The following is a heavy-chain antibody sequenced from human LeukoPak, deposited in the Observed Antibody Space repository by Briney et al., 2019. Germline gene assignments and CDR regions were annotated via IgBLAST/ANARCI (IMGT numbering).Heavy chain of an antibody. Sequence: KPSETLSLTCTVSGGSISSSSYCWGWIRQPPGKGLEWIGSIYYSGSTYYNPSLKTRGTISVDTSKNQFSLKLSSVTAADTAVYYCASRSSIAVAERFDYWGQGTLVTVSS. J-gene: IGHJ4*02. CDR1: GGSISSSSYC. CDR3: ASRSSIAVAERFDY. V-gene: IGHV4-39*01. D-gene: IGHD6-19*01. CDR2: IYYSGST.